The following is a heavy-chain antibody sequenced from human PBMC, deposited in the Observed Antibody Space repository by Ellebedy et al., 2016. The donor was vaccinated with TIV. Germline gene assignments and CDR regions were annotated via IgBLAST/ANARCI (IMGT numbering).Heavy chain of an antibody. CDR2: ISSNGGST. CDR1: GFTFSSYA. D-gene: IGHD1-26*01. V-gene: IGHV3-64D*06. J-gene: IGHJ4*02. CDR3: VKGGRGSYSSPVFDY. Sequence: GGSLRLSXSASGFTFSSYAMHWVRQAPGKGLEYVSAISSNGGSTYYADSVKGRFTISRDNSKNTLYLQMSSLRAEDTAVYYCVKGGRGSYSSPVFDYWGQGTLVTVSS.